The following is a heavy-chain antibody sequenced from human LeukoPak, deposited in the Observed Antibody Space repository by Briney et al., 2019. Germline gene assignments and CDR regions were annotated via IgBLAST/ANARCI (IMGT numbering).Heavy chain of an antibody. J-gene: IGHJ4*02. V-gene: IGHV3-21*01. CDR2: ISSSSSYI. Sequence: GGSLRLSCAASGFTSSSYSMNWVRQAPGKGLEWVSSISSSSSYIYYADSVKGRFTISRDNAKNSLYLQMNSLRAEDTAVYYCARLGDGTYYFDYWGQGTLVTVSS. CDR1: GFTSSSYS. CDR3: ARLGDGTYYFDY. D-gene: IGHD5-24*01.